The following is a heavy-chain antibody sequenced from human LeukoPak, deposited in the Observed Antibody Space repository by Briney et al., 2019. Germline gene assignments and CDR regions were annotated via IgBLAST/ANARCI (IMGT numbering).Heavy chain of an antibody. J-gene: IGHJ3*02. CDR1: GYTFTSYG. Sequence: ASVKVSCKASGYTFTSYGISWVRQAPGQGLEWMGWISAYSGNTNYAQKLQGRVTMTTDTSTSTAYMELRSLRSDDTAVYYCARDLEEYCSSTSCYAGPDAFDIWGQGTMVTVSS. V-gene: IGHV1-18*04. D-gene: IGHD2-2*01. CDR2: ISAYSGNT. CDR3: ARDLEEYCSSTSCYAGPDAFDI.